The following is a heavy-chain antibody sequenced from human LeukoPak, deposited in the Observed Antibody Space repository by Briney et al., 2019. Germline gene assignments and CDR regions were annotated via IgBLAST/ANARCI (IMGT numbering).Heavy chain of an antibody. V-gene: IGHV4-39*01. CDR1: GHPISSCTFQ. D-gene: IGHD1-26*01. J-gene: IGHJ4*02. CDR2: IHYCGNT. Sequence: ADTLSLTCTVCGHPISSCTFQGGWVRRPRGEGLEWIGSIHYCGNTYYNPSLKIPVTISVDTSKHQFSLKLSSVTAADTAVYYCAGRGGATIWTGMEFWGQGILVTVSS. CDR3: AGRGGATIWTGMEF.